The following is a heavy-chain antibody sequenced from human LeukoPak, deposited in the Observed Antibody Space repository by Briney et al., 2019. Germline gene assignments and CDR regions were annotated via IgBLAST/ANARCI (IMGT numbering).Heavy chain of an antibody. J-gene: IGHJ4*02. CDR1: GGSISSSSYY. CDR3: AKVHARPMVTFDY. D-gene: IGHD5-18*01. CDR2: IYYSGST. Sequence: SETLSLTCTVSGGSISSSSYYWGWIRQPPGKGLEWIGSIYYSGSTYYNPSLKSRVTISVDTSKNQFSLKLSSVTAADTAVYYCAKVHARPMVTFDYWGQGTLVTVSS. V-gene: IGHV4-39*01.